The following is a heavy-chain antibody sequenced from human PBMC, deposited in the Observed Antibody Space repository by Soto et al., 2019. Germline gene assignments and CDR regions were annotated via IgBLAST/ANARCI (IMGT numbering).Heavy chain of an antibody. CDR3: AREMTMTSSFDY. J-gene: IGHJ4*02. D-gene: IGHD3-22*01. CDR1: GGSISSGGYY. CDR2: IYYSGST. Sequence: QVQLQESGPGLVKPSQTLSLTCTVSGGSISSGGYYWSWIRQHPGKGLEWIGYIYYSGSTYYNPSLKSRVTIPVDTSKNQFSLKLSSVTAADTAVYYCAREMTMTSSFDYWGQGTLVTVSS. V-gene: IGHV4-31*03.